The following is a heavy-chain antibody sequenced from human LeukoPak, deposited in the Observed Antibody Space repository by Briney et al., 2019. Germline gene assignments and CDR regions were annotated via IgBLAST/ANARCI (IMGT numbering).Heavy chain of an antibody. Sequence: PSETLSLTCTVSGDSINSYYWNWIRQPPGKGLEWIGYIYYSGRTDYNPSLKRRVTISVDTSKNQFSLKLSSVTAADTAVYYCARESRDLGYSYGLDAFDIWGQGTMVTVSS. D-gene: IGHD5-18*01. J-gene: IGHJ3*02. CDR2: IYYSGRT. V-gene: IGHV4-59*01. CDR3: ARESRDLGYSYGLDAFDI. CDR1: GDSINSYY.